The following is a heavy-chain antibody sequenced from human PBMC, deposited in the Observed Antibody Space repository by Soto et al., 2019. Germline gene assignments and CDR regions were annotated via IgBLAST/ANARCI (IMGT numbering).Heavy chain of an antibody. J-gene: IGHJ4*02. CDR1: GFTFGSFT. CDR2: ISGGGGSS. Sequence: EVQLLETGGGLVQPGGSLRLSCAASGFTFGSFTMNWVRQAPGKGLEWVSAISGGGGSSYYADSVKGRFTISRDNSKNTLYLQMNSLRAEDTAVYYCAKGNILDYWGQGTLVTVSS. CDR3: AKGNILDY. V-gene: IGHV3-23*01.